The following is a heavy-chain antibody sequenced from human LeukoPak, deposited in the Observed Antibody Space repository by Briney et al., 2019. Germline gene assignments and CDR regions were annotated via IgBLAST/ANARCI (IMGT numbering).Heavy chain of an antibody. D-gene: IGHD4-17*01. CDR3: AREGVTVTTEMVWFDP. CDR2: IIPIFGTA. V-gene: IGHV1-69*01. CDR1: GGTFSSYA. Sequence: GASVNVSCKASGGTFSSYAISWVRQAPGQGLEWMGGIIPIFGTANYAQKFQGRVTITADESTSTAYMELSSLRSEDTAVYYCAREGVTVTTEMVWFDPWGQGTLVTVSS. J-gene: IGHJ5*02.